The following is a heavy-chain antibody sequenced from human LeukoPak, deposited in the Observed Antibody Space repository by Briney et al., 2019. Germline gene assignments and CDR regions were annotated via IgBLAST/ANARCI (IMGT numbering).Heavy chain of an antibody. Sequence: SETLSLTCTVSGGSISSSSYYWGWIRQPPGKGLEWIGSIYYSGSTYYNPSLKSRVTISVDTSKSQFSLRLTSVTAADTAVYYCARHVRFLEWLSSYYFDYWGQGTLVTISS. V-gene: IGHV4-39*01. CDR2: IYYSGST. CDR1: GGSISSSSYY. J-gene: IGHJ4*02. CDR3: ARHVRFLEWLSSYYFDY. D-gene: IGHD3-3*01.